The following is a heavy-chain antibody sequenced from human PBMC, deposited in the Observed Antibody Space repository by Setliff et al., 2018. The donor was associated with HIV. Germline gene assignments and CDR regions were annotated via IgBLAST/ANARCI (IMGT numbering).Heavy chain of an antibody. CDR3: ARWAWTLVRGVDY. J-gene: IGHJ4*02. Sequence: GASVKVSCKASGFLFNSYGVSWVRQAPGQGLEWMGWIRTYSGNTYYAQKFQGRVTMTADTSASTAYMELRSLTSDDTAVYYCARWAWTLVRGVDYWGQGTLVTVSS. V-gene: IGHV1-18*01. D-gene: IGHD3-10*01. CDR2: IRTYSGNT. CDR1: GFLFNSYG.